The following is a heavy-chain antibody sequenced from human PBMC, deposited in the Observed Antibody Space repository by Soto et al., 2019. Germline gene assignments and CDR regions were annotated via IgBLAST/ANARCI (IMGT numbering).Heavy chain of an antibody. V-gene: IGHV4-59*01. Sequence: SETLSLTCTVSGGSISSYYWSWIRQPPGKGLEWIGYIYYSGSTNYNPSLKSRVTISVDTSKNQFSLKLSSVTAADTAVYYCARVQMTTVTTGGGRWFDPWGQGTLVTVLL. D-gene: IGHD4-17*01. CDR3: ARVQMTTVTTGGGRWFDP. J-gene: IGHJ5*02. CDR2: IYYSGST. CDR1: GGSISSYY.